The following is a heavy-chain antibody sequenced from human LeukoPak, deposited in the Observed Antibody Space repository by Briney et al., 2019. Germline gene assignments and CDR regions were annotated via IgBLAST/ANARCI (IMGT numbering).Heavy chain of an antibody. CDR3: ARAYGGGTSPGNYYYYYGMDV. CDR1: GFTFSSYS. V-gene: IGHV3-21*01. D-gene: IGHD1-14*01. CDR2: ISSSSSYI. Sequence: GGSLRLSCAASGFTFSSYSMNWVRQAPGKGLEWVSSISSSSSYIYYADSVKGRFTISRDNAKNSLYLQMNSLRAEDTAVYYCARAYGGGTSPGNYYYYYGMDVWGQGTTVTVSS. J-gene: IGHJ6*02.